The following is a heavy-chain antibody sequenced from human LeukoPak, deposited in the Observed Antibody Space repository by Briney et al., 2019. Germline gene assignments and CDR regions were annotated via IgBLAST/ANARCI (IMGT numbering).Heavy chain of an antibody. J-gene: IGHJ4*02. V-gene: IGHV3-30*02. CDR2: IRFDGSNE. CDR3: EMGCSSSSCPPAY. CDR1: GFTFSSYG. Sequence: RGSLRLSCAASGFTFSSYGMHWVRQAPGKGLEWVAFIRFDGSNEYYADSVKGRFTISRDNSKNTLYLQMNSLRAEDTAVYYCEMGCSSSSCPPAYWGQGTLVTVSS. D-gene: IGHD2-15*01.